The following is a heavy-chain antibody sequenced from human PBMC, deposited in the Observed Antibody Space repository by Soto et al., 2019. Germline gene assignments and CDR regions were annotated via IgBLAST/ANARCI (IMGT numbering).Heavy chain of an antibody. J-gene: IGHJ4*02. CDR3: ARWGCSGSNCNLNQRSFDL. D-gene: IGHD2-15*01. Sequence: GGSLRLSCSASGFIFNEYGMHWVRQAPGKGLEWVAVIWYDGSNKYYADSVKGRFTFSRDNSKNTMSLQMNSLRVEDTAIYYCARWGCSGSNCNLNQRSFDLWGQGTLVTVSS. CDR2: IWYDGSNK. V-gene: IGHV3-33*01. CDR1: GFIFNEYG.